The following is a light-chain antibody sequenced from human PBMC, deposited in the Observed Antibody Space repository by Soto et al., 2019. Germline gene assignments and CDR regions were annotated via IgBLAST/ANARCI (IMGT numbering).Light chain of an antibody. V-gene: IGLV3-21*02. CDR1: NIESKS. CDR3: QVLDSSSDHRVV. Sequence: SYELTQAPSVSVAPGQTARITCGGNNIESKSVHWYQHKPGQAPVLVVYDDGDRPSGIPERFSGSNSGNTATMTITRVETGDETDYHCQVLDSSSDHRVVFGGGTKLTVL. CDR2: DDG. J-gene: IGLJ2*01.